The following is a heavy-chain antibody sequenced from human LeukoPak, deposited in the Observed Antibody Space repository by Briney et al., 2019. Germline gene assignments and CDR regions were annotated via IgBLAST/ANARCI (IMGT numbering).Heavy chain of an antibody. D-gene: IGHD6-19*01. V-gene: IGHV1-18*01. CDR3: AREHEQWLTDY. CDR2: ISAYNGNT. Sequence: GASVKVSCKASGGTFSSYAISWVRQAPGQGLEWMGWISAYNGNTNYAQKLQGRVTMTTDTSTSTAYMELRSLRSDDTAVYYCAREHEQWLTDYWGQGTLVTISS. CDR1: GGTFSSYA. J-gene: IGHJ4*02.